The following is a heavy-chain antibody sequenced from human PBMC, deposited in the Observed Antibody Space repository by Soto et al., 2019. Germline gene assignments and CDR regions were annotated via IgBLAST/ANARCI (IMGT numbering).Heavy chain of an antibody. CDR3: ARGGWKLFDY. Sequence: PSQTLSLTCAISGDSVSSNSVAWNWIRQSPSRGLEWLGRTYYRSKWSNDYAVSVESRITINPDTSKNQFSLKLSSVTAADTAVYYCARGGWKLFDYWGQGTLVTVSS. CDR1: GDSVSSNSVA. V-gene: IGHV6-1*01. D-gene: IGHD6-19*01. CDR2: TYYRSKWSN. J-gene: IGHJ4*02.